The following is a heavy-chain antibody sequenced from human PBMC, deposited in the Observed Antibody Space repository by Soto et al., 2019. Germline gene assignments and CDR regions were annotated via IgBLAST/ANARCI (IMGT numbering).Heavy chain of an antibody. Sequence: QVQLVESGGGVVQTGRSLRLSCAGSGFTFSNYGMHWVRQAPGKGLEWLAAISHDGSHEYYADSVKGRFTISRDNSKNTLYLQTDSLREEDTAVFYCTKSPWATTLVHAHQWGQGTLVTVSS. CDR2: ISHDGSHE. CDR1: GFTFSNYG. CDR3: TKSPWATTLVHAHQ. D-gene: IGHD1-26*01. J-gene: IGHJ4*02. V-gene: IGHV3-30*18.